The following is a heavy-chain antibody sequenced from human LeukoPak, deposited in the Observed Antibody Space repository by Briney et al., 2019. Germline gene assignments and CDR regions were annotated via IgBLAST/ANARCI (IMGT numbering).Heavy chain of an antibody. CDR1: GGSFSGYY. D-gene: IGHD2-15*01. J-gene: IGHJ5*02. CDR3: ARGFRAARSWFDP. V-gene: IGHV4-34*01. CDR2: INHSGST. Sequence: SETLSLTCAVYGGSFSGYYWSWIRQPPGKGLEWIGEINHSGSTNCNPSLKSRVTISVDTSKNQFSLKLSSVTAADTAVYYCARGFRAARSWFDPWGQGTLVTVSS.